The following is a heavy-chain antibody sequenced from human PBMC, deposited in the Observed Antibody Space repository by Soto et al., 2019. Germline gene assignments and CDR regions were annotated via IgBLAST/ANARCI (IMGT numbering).Heavy chain of an antibody. V-gene: IGHV5-51*01. CDR2: IYPGDSDT. CDR1: GYSFTSYW. CDR3: ARQGSTTTDYYGMDV. D-gene: IGHD4-17*01. Sequence: GESLKISCKGSGYSFTSYWICWVRQMPGKGLEWMGIIYPGDSDTRYSPSFQGQVTISADKSISTAYLQWSSLKASDTAMYYCARQGSTTTDYYGMDVWGQGTTVTVS. J-gene: IGHJ6*02.